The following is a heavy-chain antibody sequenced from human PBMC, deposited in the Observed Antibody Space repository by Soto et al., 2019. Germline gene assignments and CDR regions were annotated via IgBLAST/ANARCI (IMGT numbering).Heavy chain of an antibody. V-gene: IGHV2-5*01. CDR2: IYWNDDK. Sequence: SGPTLVNPTHTLTLTCTFSGFSLSTSGVGVGWIRQPPGKALEWLALIYWNDDKRYSPSLKSRLTITKDTSKNQVVLTMTNMDHVDTATYYCAHREWGFGVNWFDPWGQGTLVTVSS. D-gene: IGHD3-10*01. CDR3: AHREWGFGVNWFDP. CDR1: GFSLSTSGVG. J-gene: IGHJ5*02.